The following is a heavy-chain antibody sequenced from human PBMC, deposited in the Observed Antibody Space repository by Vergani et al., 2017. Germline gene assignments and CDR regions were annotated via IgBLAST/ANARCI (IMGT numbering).Heavy chain of an antibody. D-gene: IGHD2-2*02. Sequence: QVQLVQSGAEVKKPGASVKVSCQASGYTFTSYYIHWVRLAPGQGLEWMGIINPSGGSTNYAQKFQGRVTMTRDTSTSTVFMELSSLRSEDTAVYYCARGCGSTSCYKRGEDWFDPWGQGTLVTVSS. CDR1: GYTFTSYY. J-gene: IGHJ5*02. CDR2: INPSGGST. V-gene: IGHV1-46*01. CDR3: ARGCGSTSCYKRGEDWFDP.